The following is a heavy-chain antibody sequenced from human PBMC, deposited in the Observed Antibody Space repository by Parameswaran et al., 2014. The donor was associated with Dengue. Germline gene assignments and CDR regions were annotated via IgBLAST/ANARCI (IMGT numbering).Heavy chain of an antibody. Sequence: WIRQPPGKGLEWIGEINHSGSTNYNPSLKSRVTISVDTSKNQFSLKLSSVTAADTAVYYCARLRLAAAGYYYYGMDVWGQGTTVTVSS. D-gene: IGHD6-13*01. CDR2: INHSGST. J-gene: IGHJ6*02. CDR3: ARLRLAAAGYYYYGMDV. V-gene: IGHV4-34*01.